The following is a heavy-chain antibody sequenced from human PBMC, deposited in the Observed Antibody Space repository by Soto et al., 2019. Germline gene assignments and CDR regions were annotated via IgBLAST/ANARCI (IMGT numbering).Heavy chain of an antibody. D-gene: IGHD4-4*01. V-gene: IGHV4-61*01. CDR2: IYYTGRT. CDR1: GGSVNSDYYY. Sequence: SETLSLTCTVSGGSVNSDYYYWSWIRQPPGKGLEWIGYIYYTGRTNYNPSLESRVTISLDTSRNQFSLKLSSVTAADTAVFYCAREYSNSPEAFDYWGQGTLVTVSS. CDR3: AREYSNSPEAFDY. J-gene: IGHJ4*02.